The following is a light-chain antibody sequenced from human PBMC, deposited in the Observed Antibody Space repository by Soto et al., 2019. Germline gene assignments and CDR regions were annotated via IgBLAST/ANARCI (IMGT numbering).Light chain of an antibody. CDR2: DDI. CDR3: GSYTTTSAPYV. J-gene: IGLJ1*01. Sequence: QSVLPQPASVSGSPGQSITISCTGTSSDVGAYNHVSWYQQNPGKAPKLMIYDDIHRPSGVSYRFSGSKSGNTASLTISGLQPEDEADYYCGSYTTTSAPYVFGTGTKV. CDR1: SSDVGAYNH. V-gene: IGLV2-14*01.